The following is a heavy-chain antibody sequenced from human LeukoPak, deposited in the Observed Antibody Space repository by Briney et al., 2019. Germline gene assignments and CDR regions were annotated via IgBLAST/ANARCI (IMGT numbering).Heavy chain of an antibody. V-gene: IGHV4-59*01. J-gene: IGHJ4*02. Sequence: SETLSLTCTVSGGSISSYYWSWIRQPPGKGLEWIGYIYYSGSTNYNPSLKSRVTISVDTSKNQFSLKLSSVTAADTAVYYCARVLKGVDTAMVTDYWGQGTLVTVSS. CDR2: IYYSGST. D-gene: IGHD5-18*01. CDR1: GGSISSYY. CDR3: ARVLKGVDTAMVTDY.